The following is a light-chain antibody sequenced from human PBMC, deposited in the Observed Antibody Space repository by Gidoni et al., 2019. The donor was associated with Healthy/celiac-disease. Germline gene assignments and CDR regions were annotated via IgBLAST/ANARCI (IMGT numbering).Light chain of an antibody. CDR3: QQYNNWPPWT. V-gene: IGKV3-15*01. Sequence: EIVMTQSPATLSVSPGERATLSCRASQSGSSNLAWYQQKPGQAPRLLIYGASTRATGIPARFRTSGSGTEFTLTISSLQSEDFAVYYCQQYNNWPPWTFXQXTKVEIK. CDR2: GAS. CDR1: QSGSSN. J-gene: IGKJ1*01.